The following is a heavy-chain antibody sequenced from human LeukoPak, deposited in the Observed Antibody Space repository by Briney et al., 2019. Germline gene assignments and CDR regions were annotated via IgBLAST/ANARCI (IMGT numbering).Heavy chain of an antibody. J-gene: IGHJ6*02. CDR2: ITSPSSTI. CDR1: GFTFSDYY. CDR3: ARSGYDYGMDV. Sequence: GGSLRLSCAASGFTFSDYYMSWIRQAPGKGLEWVSYITSPSSTIYYADFVKGRFTISRDNAKNSLYLQMNSLRAEDTAVYYCARSGYDYGMDVWGQGTTVTVSS. D-gene: IGHD1-26*01. V-gene: IGHV3-11*04.